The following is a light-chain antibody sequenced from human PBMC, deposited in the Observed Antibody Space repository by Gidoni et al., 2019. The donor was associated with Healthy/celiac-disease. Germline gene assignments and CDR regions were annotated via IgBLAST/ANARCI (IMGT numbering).Light chain of an antibody. Sequence: DIQMTQSPSTLSASVGDRVTITCRASQSISSWLAWYQQKPGKAPKLLIYKASSLESGVPSRFCGSGSWPEFTLTISSLQPDDFAPYYCQQYNSYSRTFGQGTKVEIK. CDR1: QSISSW. CDR2: KAS. J-gene: IGKJ1*01. CDR3: QQYNSYSRT. V-gene: IGKV1-5*03.